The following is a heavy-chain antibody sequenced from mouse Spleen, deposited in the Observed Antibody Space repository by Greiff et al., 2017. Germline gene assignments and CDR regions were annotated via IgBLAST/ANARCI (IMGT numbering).Heavy chain of an antibody. CDR1: GFTFSSFG. CDR2: ISSGSSTI. V-gene: IGHV5-17*02. CDR3: ARDRRMIFDY. Sequence: EVQLVESGGGLVQPGGSRKLSCAASGFTFSSFGMHWVRQAPEKGLEWVAYISSGSSTIYYADTVKGRFTISRDNPKNTLFLQMTSLRSEDTAMYYCARDRRMIFDYWGQGTTLTVSS. D-gene: IGHD2-14*01. J-gene: IGHJ2*01.